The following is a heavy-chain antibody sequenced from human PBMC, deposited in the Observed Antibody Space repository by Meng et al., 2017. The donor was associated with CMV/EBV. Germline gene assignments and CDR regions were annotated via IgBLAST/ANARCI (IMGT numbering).Heavy chain of an antibody. CDR2: IRSKAFGGTT. V-gene: IGHV3-49*04. Sequence: GESLKISCTASGFSFGDYAMSWVRQAPGKGLEWVGFIRSKAFGGTTEYATSVKGRFTISRDDSKTIAYLQMNSLKIEDTAVYYCTRAIIAPHHYGSGNYFRWFDPWGQGTLVTVSS. D-gene: IGHD3-10*01. J-gene: IGHJ5*02. CDR3: TRAIIAPHHYGSGNYFRWFDP. CDR1: GFSFGDYA.